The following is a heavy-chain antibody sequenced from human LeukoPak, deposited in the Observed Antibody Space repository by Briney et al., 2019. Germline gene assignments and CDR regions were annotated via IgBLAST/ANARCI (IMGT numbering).Heavy chain of an antibody. V-gene: IGHV3-48*03. J-gene: IGHJ5*02. Sequence: GGSLRLSCAASGFTFSSYEMNCVRQAPGEWLGWGSYISSSGSTIYYSDSVEGRFTISRDNAKNSLYLQMNSLRAEDTAVYYCARGSGCFDTWFDPWGQGTLVTVSS. CDR2: ISSSGSTI. CDR1: GFTFSSYE. CDR3: ARGSGCFDTWFDP. D-gene: IGHD6-19*01.